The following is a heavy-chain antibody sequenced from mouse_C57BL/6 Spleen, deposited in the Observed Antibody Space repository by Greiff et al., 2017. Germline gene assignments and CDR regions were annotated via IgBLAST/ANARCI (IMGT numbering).Heavy chain of an antibody. CDR1: GFTFSDYY. V-gene: IGHV5-12*01. J-gene: IGHJ3*01. D-gene: IGHD2-3*01. Sequence: EVMLVESGGGLVQPGGSLKLSCAASGFTFSDYYMYWVRQTPEKRLEWVAYISNGGGSTYYPDTIKGRFTISRDNAKNTLYLQMSRLKSEDTAMYYCARHGDDGYYGGIAYWGQGTLVTVSA. CDR3: ARHGDDGYYGGIAY. CDR2: ISNGGGST.